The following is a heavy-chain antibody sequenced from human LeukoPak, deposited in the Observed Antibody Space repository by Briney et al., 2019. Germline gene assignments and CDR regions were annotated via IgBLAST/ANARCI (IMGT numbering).Heavy chain of an antibody. D-gene: IGHD6-13*01. CDR3: ARRRLSSRGVGYNWFDP. J-gene: IGHJ5*02. V-gene: IGHV1-8*01. Sequence: ALVRVSCKASGYTFTSYDINWVRQATGQGLEWMGWMNPNSGNTGYAQKFQGRVTMTRNTSISTAYMELSSLRSEDTAVYYCARRRLSSRGVGYNWFDPWGQGTLVTVHS. CDR2: MNPNSGNT. CDR1: GYTFTSYD.